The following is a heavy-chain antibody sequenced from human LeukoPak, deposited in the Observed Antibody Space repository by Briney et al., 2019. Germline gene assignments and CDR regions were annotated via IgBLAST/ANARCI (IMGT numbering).Heavy chain of an antibody. V-gene: IGHV3-74*01. CDR3: ARRTVVGTLDY. D-gene: IGHD6-13*01. Sequence: GGSLRLSCAASGFTFRSYWMHWVRQAPRKRLVWVSRINSDGSSTRYADSVKGRFTISRDNAKNTLYLQINSLRAEDTAVYYCARRTVVGTLDYWGQGTLVTVSS. J-gene: IGHJ4*02. CDR2: INSDGSST. CDR1: GFTFRSYW.